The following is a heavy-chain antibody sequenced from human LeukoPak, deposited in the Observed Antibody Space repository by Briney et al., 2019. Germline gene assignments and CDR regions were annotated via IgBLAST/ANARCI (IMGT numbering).Heavy chain of an antibody. D-gene: IGHD5-24*01. Sequence: ASVKVSCKASGYTFTSYYMHWVQQAPGQGLEWMGIINPSGGSTSYAQKFQGRVTMTRDTSTSTVYMELSSLRSEDTAVYYCARSDPAKLQLDYWGQGTLVTVSS. CDR3: ARSDPAKLQLDY. CDR2: INPSGGST. V-gene: IGHV1-46*03. CDR1: GYTFTSYY. J-gene: IGHJ4*02.